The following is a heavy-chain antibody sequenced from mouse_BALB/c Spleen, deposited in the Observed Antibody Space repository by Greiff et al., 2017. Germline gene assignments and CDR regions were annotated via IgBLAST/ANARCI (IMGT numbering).Heavy chain of an antibody. CDR1: GFTFSDYY. V-gene: IGHV5-4*02. D-gene: IGHD2-4*01. CDR3: ARDGITKGVFDY. J-gene: IGHJ2*01. CDR2: ISDGGSYT. Sequence: EVQRVESGGGLVKPGGSLKLSCAASGFTFSDYYMYWVRQTPEKRLEWVATISDGGSYTYYPDSVKGRFTISRDNAKNNLYLQMSSLKSEDTAMYYCARDGITKGVFDYWGQGTTLTVSS.